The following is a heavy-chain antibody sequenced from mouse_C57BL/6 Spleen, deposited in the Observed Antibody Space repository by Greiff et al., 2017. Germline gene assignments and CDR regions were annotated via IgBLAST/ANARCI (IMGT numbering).Heavy chain of an antibody. CDR2: IWSDGST. CDR1: GFSLTSYG. D-gene: IGHD2-1*01. CDR3: ARHSIYQSHYYAMDY. Sequence: QVQLKESGPGLVAPSQSLSITCTVSGFSLTSYGVHWVRQPPGKGLEWLVVIWSDGSTTYNSALKSRLSISKDNSKRQVFLKMNSLQTDDTAMYYCARHSIYQSHYYAMDYWGQGTSVTVSS. J-gene: IGHJ4*01. V-gene: IGHV2-6-1*01.